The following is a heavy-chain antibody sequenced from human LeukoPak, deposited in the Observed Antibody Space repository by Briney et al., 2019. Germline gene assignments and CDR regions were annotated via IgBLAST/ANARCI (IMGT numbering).Heavy chain of an antibody. CDR3: AKYSSGWYISWFDP. V-gene: IGHV3-23*01. J-gene: IGHJ5*02. Sequence: GGTLRLSCAASGFTFSSYGMSWVRQAPGKGLEWVSAISGSGGSTYYADSVKGRFTISRDNSKNTLYLQMNSLRAEDTAVYYCAKYSSGWYISWFDPWGQGTLVTVSS. D-gene: IGHD6-19*01. CDR1: GFTFSSYG. CDR2: ISGSGGST.